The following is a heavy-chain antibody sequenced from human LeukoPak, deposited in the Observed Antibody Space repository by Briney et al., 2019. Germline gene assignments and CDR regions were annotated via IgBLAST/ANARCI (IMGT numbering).Heavy chain of an antibody. Sequence: AETLSLTWIVSGGSISRYYGSWIRQPPGKGLEWIGYIYYCGSTNYNPSLKSRVTISVDTSKNQFSLNLSSVTAADTAVYYCARHRGYSCSWYLDYWGQGTMVTVSS. D-gene: IGHD6-13*01. CDR2: IYYCGST. CDR1: GGSISRYY. J-gene: IGHJ4*03. CDR3: ARHRGYSCSWYLDY. V-gene: IGHV4-59*08.